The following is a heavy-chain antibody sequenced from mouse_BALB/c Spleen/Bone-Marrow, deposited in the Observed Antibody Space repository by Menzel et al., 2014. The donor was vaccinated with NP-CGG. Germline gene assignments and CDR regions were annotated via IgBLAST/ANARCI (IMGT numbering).Heavy chain of an antibody. Sequence: VQLQQSAAELARPGASVKLSCKASGYIFTSYTIQWIKQRPGQGLEWIGYINPSIGYTEYNQKFKDKTTLTADTSSSTTYMQLSSLRSEDSAVYYCAREGTYYAYFDYWGQGTTLTVSS. CDR1: GYIFTSYT. D-gene: IGHD1-1*01. CDR3: AREGTYYAYFDY. CDR2: INPSIGYT. V-gene: IGHV1-4*02. J-gene: IGHJ2*01.